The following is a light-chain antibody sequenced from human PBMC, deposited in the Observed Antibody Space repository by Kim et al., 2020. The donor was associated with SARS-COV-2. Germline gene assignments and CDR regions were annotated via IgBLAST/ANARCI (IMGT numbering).Light chain of an antibody. J-gene: IGKJ5*01. V-gene: IGKV3-15*01. Sequence: EIVMTQSPATLSVSPGERTTLSCRASQSVSSSLAWYQQKPGQAPRLLIYDASTRATGIPARFSGSGSGTEFTLTISSLQSEDFAVYYCQQCNNWPPSFGQGTRLEIK. CDR2: DAS. CDR1: QSVSSS. CDR3: QQCNNWPPS.